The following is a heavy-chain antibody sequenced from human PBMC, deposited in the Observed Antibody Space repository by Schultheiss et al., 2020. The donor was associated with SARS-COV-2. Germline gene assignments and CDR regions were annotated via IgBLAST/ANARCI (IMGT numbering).Heavy chain of an antibody. Sequence: GESLKISCAASGFTFSLYSMNWVRQAPGKGLEWVSSISSSSSYIYYADSVKGRFTISRDNAKNSLYLQMNSLRAEDTAVYYCARDGGGSYSDWWGQGTLVTVSS. CDR1: GFTFSLYS. D-gene: IGHD1-26*01. J-gene: IGHJ4*02. CDR3: ARDGGGSYSDW. V-gene: IGHV3-21*01. CDR2: ISSSSSYI.